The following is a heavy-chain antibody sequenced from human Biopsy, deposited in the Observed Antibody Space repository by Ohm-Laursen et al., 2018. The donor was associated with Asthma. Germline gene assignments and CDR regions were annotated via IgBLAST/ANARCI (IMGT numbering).Heavy chain of an antibody. Sequence: SETLSLTCTVSGGSITISSYYWGWIRQPPGKGMEWIGSMYHSGSPYYHPSLKSRATISVDTSKNQLSLKMSSVTAADTAVYFCVRHQYSSSWSTFDYWGQGALVTVSS. CDR2: MYHSGSP. CDR1: GGSITISSYY. CDR3: VRHQYSSSWSTFDY. J-gene: IGHJ4*02. D-gene: IGHD3-22*01. V-gene: IGHV4-39*01.